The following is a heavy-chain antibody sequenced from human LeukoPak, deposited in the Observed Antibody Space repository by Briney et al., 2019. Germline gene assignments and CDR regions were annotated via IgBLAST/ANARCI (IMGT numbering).Heavy chain of an antibody. CDR3: ARDRDYYGSGTKDY. Sequence: PGGSLRLSCAASGFTFSSYSMNWVRQAPGEGLEWVSSISSSSSFIYYADSVKGRFTISRDNAKNSLYLQMNSLRAEDTAVYYCARDRDYYGSGTKDYWGQGTLVTVSS. CDR1: GFTFSSYS. V-gene: IGHV3-21*01. CDR2: ISSSSSFI. D-gene: IGHD3-10*01. J-gene: IGHJ4*02.